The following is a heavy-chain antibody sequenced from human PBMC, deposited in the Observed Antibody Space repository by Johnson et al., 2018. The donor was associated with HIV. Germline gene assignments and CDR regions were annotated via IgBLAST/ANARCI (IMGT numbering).Heavy chain of an antibody. V-gene: IGHV3-74*02. CDR2: INSDGSST. Sequence: MQLVESGGGLVQPGGSLRLSCAASGFTFSNYDIHWVRQAPGKGLLWVSRINSDGSSTNYAGSVKGRFTISRDNAKNTLYLQMNSLRAEDTAVYYCARGGGSWGQGTMVTVSS. CDR1: GFTFSNYD. D-gene: IGHD3-16*01. J-gene: IGHJ3*01. CDR3: ARGGGS.